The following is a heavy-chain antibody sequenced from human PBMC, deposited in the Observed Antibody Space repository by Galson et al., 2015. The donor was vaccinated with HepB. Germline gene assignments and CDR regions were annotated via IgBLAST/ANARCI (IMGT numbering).Heavy chain of an antibody. CDR1: GGSISNYY. Sequence: LSLTCTVSGGSISNYYWTWLRQPPGKGLEWIGYIYYTGNTNSDPSLKSRVSISVDTSKNQFSLKLSSVTAADTAVYYCARRIAVAPVYAFDIWGQGTVITVSS. D-gene: IGHD6-13*01. V-gene: IGHV4-59*01. J-gene: IGHJ3*02. CDR2: IYYTGNT. CDR3: ARRIAVAPVYAFDI.